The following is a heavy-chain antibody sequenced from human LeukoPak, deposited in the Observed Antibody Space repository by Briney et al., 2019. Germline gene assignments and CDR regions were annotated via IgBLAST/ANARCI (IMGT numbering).Heavy chain of an antibody. CDR1: GGSFSGYY. J-gene: IGHJ4*02. CDR3: ARCPDDFWSGYYPVY. Sequence: SETLSLTCAVYGGSFSGYYWSWIRQPPGKGLVWIGEINHSGSTNYNPSLKSRVTISVDTSKNQFSLKLSSVTAGDTAVYYCARCPDDFWSGYYPVYWGQGTLVTVSS. D-gene: IGHD3-3*01. V-gene: IGHV4-34*01. CDR2: INHSGST.